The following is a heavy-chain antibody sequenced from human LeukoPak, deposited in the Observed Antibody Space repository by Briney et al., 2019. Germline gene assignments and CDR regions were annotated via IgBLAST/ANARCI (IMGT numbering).Heavy chain of an antibody. J-gene: IGHJ6*02. CDR3: ARATGYYNGYYYYGMDV. CDR1: GYTFTSYY. V-gene: IGHV1-46*01. D-gene: IGHD3-9*01. CDR2: INPSGGST. Sequence: AASVKVSCKASGYTFTSYYMHWVRQAPGQGLEWMGIINPSGGSTNYAQKFQGRVTMTRDTSTSTVYMELSRLRSEDTAVYYCARATGYYNGYYYYGMDVWGPGTTVTVSS.